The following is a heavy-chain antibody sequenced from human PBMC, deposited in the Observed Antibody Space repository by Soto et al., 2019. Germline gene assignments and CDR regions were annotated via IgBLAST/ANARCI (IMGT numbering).Heavy chain of an antibody. D-gene: IGHD5-12*01. V-gene: IGHV4-59*08. J-gene: IGHJ6*03. Sequence: PSDTLSLTCTVSGGSISSYYWSWIRQPPGKGLEWIGYIYYSGSTNYNPSLKSRVTISVDTSKNQFSLKLSSVTAADTAVYYCASSTRSGYDLYYYYYMDVWGKGTTVTVSS. CDR1: GGSISSYY. CDR3: ASSTRSGYDLYYYYYMDV. CDR2: IYYSGST.